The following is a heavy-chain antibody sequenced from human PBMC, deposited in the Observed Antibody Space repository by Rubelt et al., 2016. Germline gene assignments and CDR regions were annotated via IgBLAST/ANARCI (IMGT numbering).Heavy chain of an antibody. J-gene: IGHJ4*02. CDR3: ARASSGSPRFGFDY. Sequence: QVQLQQWGAGQLKPSETLSLTCAVHGGSFNGFYWSWIRQSPGTGLEWIGYIHYSGSTNYNPSLKSRVTILVDTSKNQLSLKRSSVNAADTAVYYCARASSGSPRFGFDYWGQGTLVTVSS. V-gene: IGHV4-34*01. CDR2: IHYSGST. CDR1: GGSFNGFY. D-gene: IGHD6-25*01.